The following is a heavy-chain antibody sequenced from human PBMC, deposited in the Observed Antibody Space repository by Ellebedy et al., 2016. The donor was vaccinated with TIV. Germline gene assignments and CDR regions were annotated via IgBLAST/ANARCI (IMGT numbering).Heavy chain of an antibody. D-gene: IGHD5-12*01. Sequence: GESLKISCAASRFSFNSYWMIWVRQAPGKGLEWVANMRQDGSQINYGDSVKGRFTISRDNARDSLYLQMDSLKVEDTAVYYCARDFGHSGYDLLDYWGQGTLVTVSS. V-gene: IGHV3-7*01. CDR3: ARDFGHSGYDLLDY. CDR2: MRQDGSQI. J-gene: IGHJ4*02. CDR1: RFSFNSYW.